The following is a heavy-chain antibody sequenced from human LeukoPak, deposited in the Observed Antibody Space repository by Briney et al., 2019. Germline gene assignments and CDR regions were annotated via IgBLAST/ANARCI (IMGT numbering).Heavy chain of an antibody. CDR3: AREGSNDSSADWFDP. CDR1: GYTFTGYY. Sequence: ASVKVSCKASGYTFTGYYMHWVRQAPGQGLEWMGWINPNSGGTNYAQKFQGRVTMTRDTSISAAYMELSRLRSDDTAVYYCAREGSNDSSADWFDPWGQGTLVTVSS. CDR2: INPNSGGT. V-gene: IGHV1-2*02. D-gene: IGHD3-22*01. J-gene: IGHJ5*02.